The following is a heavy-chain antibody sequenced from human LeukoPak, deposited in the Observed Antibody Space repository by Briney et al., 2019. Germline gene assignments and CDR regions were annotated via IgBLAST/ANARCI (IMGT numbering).Heavy chain of an antibody. CDR2: IIPIFGIA. D-gene: IGHD3-22*01. Sequence: GASVKVSCKASGGTFSSYAISWVRQAPGQGLEWMGRIIPIFGIANYAQKFQGRVTITADKSTSTAYMELSSLRSEDTAVYYCARMVDSSGPVIDYWGQGTLVTVSS. J-gene: IGHJ4*02. V-gene: IGHV1-69*04. CDR1: GGTFSSYA. CDR3: ARMVDSSGPVIDY.